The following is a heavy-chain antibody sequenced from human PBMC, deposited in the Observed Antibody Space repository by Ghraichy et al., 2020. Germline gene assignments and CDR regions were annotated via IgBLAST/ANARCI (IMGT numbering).Heavy chain of an antibody. CDR3: ARDVVVVVAGENWFDP. J-gene: IGHJ5*02. CDR1: GYTFTGYY. V-gene: IGHV1-2*06. CDR2: INPNSGGT. Sequence: ASVKVSCKASGYTFTGYYMHWVRQAPGQGLEWMGRINPNSGGTNYAQKFQGRVTMTRDTSISTAYMELSRLRSDDTAVYYCARDVVVVVAGENWFDPWGQGTLVTVSS. D-gene: IGHD2-15*01.